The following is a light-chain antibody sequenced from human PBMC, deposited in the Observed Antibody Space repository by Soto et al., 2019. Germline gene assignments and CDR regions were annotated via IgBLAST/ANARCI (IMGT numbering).Light chain of an antibody. J-gene: IGLJ2*01. CDR1: SGHSSYA. CDR2: LNSDGSH. V-gene: IGLV4-69*01. Sequence: QSVLTQSPSASASLGAAVNLTCTLSSGHSSYAIAWHQQQPEKGPRYLMKLNSDGSHSKGDGIPDRFSGSSSGAERYLTISSLQSEDEADYYCQTWGTGIQGVFGGGTKLTVL. CDR3: QTWGTGIQGV.